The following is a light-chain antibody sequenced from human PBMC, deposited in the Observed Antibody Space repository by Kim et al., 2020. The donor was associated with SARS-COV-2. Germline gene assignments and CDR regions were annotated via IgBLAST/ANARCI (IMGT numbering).Light chain of an antibody. Sequence: SSELTQDPVVSVALGQTVRITSQGDSLRSYYATWYQQKPRQAPVLVIYGRNNRPSGIPDRFSGSASGNTASLTISGTQAEDEADFYCQSRDSGGRVMFGGGTQLTVL. CDR1: SLRSYY. J-gene: IGLJ3*02. CDR2: GRN. CDR3: QSRDSGGRVM. V-gene: IGLV3-19*01.